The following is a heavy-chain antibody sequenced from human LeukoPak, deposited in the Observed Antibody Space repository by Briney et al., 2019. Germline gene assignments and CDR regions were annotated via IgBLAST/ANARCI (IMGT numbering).Heavy chain of an antibody. Sequence: GDSLRLSCAASGFTFTKYWMTWVRQAPGKGLEWVGNIKQDGSDKNYMDSVKGRFTISRDNTKNSVYLQMSSLRAEDTAVYYCAKDQGKICYYYYMDVWGKGTTVTVSS. J-gene: IGHJ6*03. V-gene: IGHV3-7*01. CDR2: IKQDGSDK. D-gene: IGHD4-23*01. CDR1: GFTFTKYW. CDR3: AKDQGKICYYYYMDV.